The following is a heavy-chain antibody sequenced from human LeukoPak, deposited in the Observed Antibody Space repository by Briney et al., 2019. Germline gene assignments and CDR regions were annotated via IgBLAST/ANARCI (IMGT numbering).Heavy chain of an antibody. V-gene: IGHV4-59*01. CDR2: IYYSGST. CDR3: ARSYSGYDLGGYYYYGMDV. Sequence: SETLSLTCAVYGGSFSGYYWSWIRQPPGKGLEWIGYIYYSGSTNYNPSLKSRVTISVDTSKNQFSLKLSSVTAADTAVYYCARSYSGYDLGGYYYYGMDVWGQGTTVTVSS. CDR1: GGSFSGYY. D-gene: IGHD5-12*01. J-gene: IGHJ6*02.